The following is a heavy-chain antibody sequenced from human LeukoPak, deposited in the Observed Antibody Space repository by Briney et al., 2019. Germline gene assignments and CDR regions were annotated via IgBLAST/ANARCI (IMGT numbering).Heavy chain of an antibody. CDR3: ARAQRKSAFDI. J-gene: IGHJ3*02. Sequence: PSETLSLTCAVYGGSFSGYYGSWIRQPPGKGLEWIGEINHSGSTNYNPSLKSRVTISVDTSKNQFSLKLSSVTAADTAVYYCARAQRKSAFDIWGQGTMVTVSS. V-gene: IGHV4-34*01. CDR1: GGSFSGYY. CDR2: INHSGST.